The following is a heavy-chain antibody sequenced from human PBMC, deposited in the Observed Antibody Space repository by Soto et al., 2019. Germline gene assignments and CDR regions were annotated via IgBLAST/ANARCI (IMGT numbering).Heavy chain of an antibody. Sequence: PGESLNISCQGSGYSFPSYWIGWVRQRPGKGLEWMGRINSRDSYTTYSPSFQGHVTISTDKSFSTAYLQWSGLKASDTAMYYCARLGYCTGTSRYTFGSWGQGTLVTVSS. CDR2: INSRDSYT. J-gene: IGHJ4*02. CDR1: GYSFPSYW. D-gene: IGHD2-2*02. V-gene: IGHV5-10-1*01. CDR3: ARLGYCTGTSRYTFGS.